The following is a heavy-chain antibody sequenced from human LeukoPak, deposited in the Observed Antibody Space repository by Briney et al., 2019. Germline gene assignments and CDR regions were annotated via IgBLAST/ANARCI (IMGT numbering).Heavy chain of an antibody. J-gene: IGHJ3*02. CDR3: AREEQWHREAFDI. CDR1: GYTFTNYY. V-gene: IGHV1-46*01. Sequence: GASVKVSCKASGYTFTNYYIHWMRQAPGQGLEWMGLINPRDDSASYAQKFQGRVTMTRDTSTNTVYMGLSSLSSKDTAVYSCAREEQWHREAFDIWGRGTMVTVSS. D-gene: IGHD6-19*01. CDR2: INPRDDSA.